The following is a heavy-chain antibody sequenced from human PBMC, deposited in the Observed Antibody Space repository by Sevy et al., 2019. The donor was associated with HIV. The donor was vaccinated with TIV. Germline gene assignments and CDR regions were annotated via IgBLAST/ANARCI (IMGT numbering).Heavy chain of an antibody. CDR2: IFSGGST. CDR3: ARGMDGNDAFDI. V-gene: IGHV3-53*01. Sequence: GGSLRLSCAASGFTVSSNYMSWVRQDPGKGLEWVSVIFSGGSTYYADSVKGRFTISRDNSKNTLYLQMNSLRAEETAVYYCARGMDGNDAFDIWGQGTMVTVSS. CDR1: GFTVSSNY. D-gene: IGHD1-26*01. J-gene: IGHJ3*02.